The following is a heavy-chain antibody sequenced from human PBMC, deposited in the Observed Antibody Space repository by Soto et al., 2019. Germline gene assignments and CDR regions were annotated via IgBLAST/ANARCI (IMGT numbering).Heavy chain of an antibody. CDR1: GYTFTGYY. CDR2: INPNSGGT. Sequence: ASVKVSCTASGYTFTGYYMHWVRQAPGQGLEWMGWINPNSGGTNYAQKFQGWVTMTRDTSISTAYMELSRLRSDDTAVYYCGREGAAGMYYYYGMDVWGQGTTVTVSS. V-gene: IGHV1-2*04. CDR3: GREGAAGMYYYYGMDV. D-gene: IGHD6-13*01. J-gene: IGHJ6*02.